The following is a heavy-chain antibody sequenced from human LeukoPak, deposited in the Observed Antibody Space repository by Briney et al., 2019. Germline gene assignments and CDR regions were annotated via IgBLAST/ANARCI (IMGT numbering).Heavy chain of an antibody. V-gene: IGHV3-7*01. CDR1: GFTFDSYW. J-gene: IGHJ4*02. Sequence: GGSLRLSCAAPGFTFDSYWMSWVRQAPGKGLEWVANIKQDGNEKYYVDSVKGRFTIYRDNAENSLYLQTNSLRAEDTAVYYCTRDPLTQNDYWGQGTLVTVSS. CDR3: TRDPLTQNDY. D-gene: IGHD1-14*01. CDR2: IKQDGNEK.